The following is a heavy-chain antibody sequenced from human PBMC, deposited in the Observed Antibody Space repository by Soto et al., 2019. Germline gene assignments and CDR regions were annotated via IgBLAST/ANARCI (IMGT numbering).Heavy chain of an antibody. J-gene: IGHJ3*01. CDR1: GFTFSTYW. D-gene: IGHD4-17*01. V-gene: IGHV3-74*01. CDR3: ARDLKYTVTGP. CDR2: INGDGSSI. Sequence: EVPLVESGGGLVQPGGSLRLSCVASGFTFSTYWMHWVRQAPGKGLVWVSRINGDGSSITYADSVKGRFTISRDNAKNTLYLQMNSLRAEDTAVYYCARDLKYTVTGPWGQGTMVTVSS.